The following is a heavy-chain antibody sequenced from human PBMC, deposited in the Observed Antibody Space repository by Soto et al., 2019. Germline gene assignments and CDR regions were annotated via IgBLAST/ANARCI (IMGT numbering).Heavy chain of an antibody. V-gene: IGHV1-8*02. J-gene: IGHJ3*02. D-gene: IGHD5-12*01. CDR2: MNPNSGNT. CDR1: GYTFTSYD. CDR3: ARYGYSGYGGHDAFDI. Sequence: ASVKVSSKASGYTFTSYDINWVRKATGQGLEWMGWMNPNSGNTGYAQKFQGRVTMTRNTSISTAYMELSSLRSEDTAVYYCARYGYSGYGGHDAFDIWGQGTMVTVSS.